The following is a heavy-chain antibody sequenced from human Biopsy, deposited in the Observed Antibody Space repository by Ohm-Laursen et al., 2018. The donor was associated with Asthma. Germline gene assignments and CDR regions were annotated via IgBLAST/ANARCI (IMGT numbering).Heavy chain of an antibody. CDR3: ARKAGSCISRTCYSLDF. D-gene: IGHD2-2*01. CDR1: GGTFNTYG. J-gene: IGHJ4*02. CDR2: INSVFGTT. V-gene: IGHV1-69*13. Sequence: SVKVSCKSLGGTFNTYGIGWGRQAPGQGLEWMGGINSVFGTTTYPQKFQDRVTITAGDSTSTVYMELSSLRSEDTAVYYCARKAGSCISRTCYSLDFWGQGTLVTVSS.